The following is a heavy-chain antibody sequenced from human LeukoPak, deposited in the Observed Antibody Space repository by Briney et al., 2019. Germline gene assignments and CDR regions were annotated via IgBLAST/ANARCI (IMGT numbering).Heavy chain of an antibody. D-gene: IGHD6-19*01. CDR1: GGSISSYY. J-gene: IGHJ4*02. V-gene: IGHV4-59*01. CDR2: IYYSGST. Sequence: PSETLSLTCTVSGGSISSYYWSWIRQPPGKGLEWIGYIYYSGSTNYNPSLKSRVTISVDTSKNQFSLKLSSVTAADTAVYYCARDGGSGWFFDYWGQGTLVTVSS. CDR3: ARDGGSGWFFDY.